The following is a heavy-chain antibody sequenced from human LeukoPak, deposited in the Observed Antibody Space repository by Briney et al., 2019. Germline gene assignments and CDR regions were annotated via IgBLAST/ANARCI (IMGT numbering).Heavy chain of an antibody. CDR3: ARAQDYDSSGYVDAFDM. CDR1: GFTFSIYG. Sequence: PGRSLRPSCAASGFTFSIYGMHWVRQAPGKGLEWVAVIWYDGSKKYYADSVKGRFTISRDNSKNTLYLQMNSLRVEDTAVYYCARAQDYDSSGYVDAFDMWGQGTMVTVSS. V-gene: IGHV3-33*01. J-gene: IGHJ3*02. D-gene: IGHD3-22*01. CDR2: IWYDGSKK.